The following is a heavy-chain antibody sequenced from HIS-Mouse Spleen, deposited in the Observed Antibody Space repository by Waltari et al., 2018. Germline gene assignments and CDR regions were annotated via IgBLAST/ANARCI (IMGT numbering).Heavy chain of an antibody. CDR2: IYYSGST. V-gene: IGHV4-39*07. Sequence: QLQLQESGPGLVKPSETLSPTCTVPGGSSSSSSYYWGWIRQPPGKGLEWIGSIYYSGSTYYNPSLKSRVTISVDTSKNQFSLKLSSVTAADTAVYYCAREIPYSSSWYDWYFDLWGRGTLVTVSS. D-gene: IGHD6-13*01. CDR3: AREIPYSSSWYDWYFDL. J-gene: IGHJ2*01. CDR1: GGSSSSSSYY.